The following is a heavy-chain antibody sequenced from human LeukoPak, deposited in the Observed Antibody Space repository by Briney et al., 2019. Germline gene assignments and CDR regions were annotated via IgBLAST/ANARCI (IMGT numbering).Heavy chain of an antibody. CDR1: GYTFTGYY. Sequence: ASVKVSCKASGYTFTGYYMHWVRQAPGQGLEWMGWINPNSGGTNYAQKFQGRVTMTRDTSISTAYMELSRLRSDDTAVYYCARSPYSSSSRYYFDCWGQGTLVTVSS. V-gene: IGHV1-2*02. CDR2: INPNSGGT. J-gene: IGHJ4*02. CDR3: ARSPYSSSSRYYFDC. D-gene: IGHD6-6*01.